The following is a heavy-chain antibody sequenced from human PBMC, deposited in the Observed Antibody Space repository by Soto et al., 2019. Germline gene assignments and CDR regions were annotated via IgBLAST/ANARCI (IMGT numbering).Heavy chain of an antibody. V-gene: IGHV4-39*01. CDR3: AGYVGDGDSDY. D-gene: IGHD3-16*01. CDR1: GGSISSSSYY. J-gene: IGHJ4*02. CDR2: IYYSGST. Sequence: SETLSLTCTVSGGSISSSSYYWGWIRQPPGKGLERIGSIYYSGSTYYNPSLKSRVTISVDTSKNQFSLKLSSVTAADTAVYYCAGYVGDGDSDYWGQGTLVTVSS.